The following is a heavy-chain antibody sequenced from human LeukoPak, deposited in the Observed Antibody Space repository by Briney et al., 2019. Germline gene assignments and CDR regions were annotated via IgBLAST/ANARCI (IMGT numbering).Heavy chain of an antibody. Sequence: GGSLRLSCAASGFTFSDHYMSWFRQAPGKGLEWVSYISGSSSDIYYADSVKGRFTISRDNSKNTLYLQMNSLRAEDTAVCYCAREDPRLPFDYWGQGTLVTVSS. V-gene: IGHV3-11*04. CDR1: GFTFSDHY. CDR2: ISGSSSDI. CDR3: AREDPRLPFDY. J-gene: IGHJ4*02.